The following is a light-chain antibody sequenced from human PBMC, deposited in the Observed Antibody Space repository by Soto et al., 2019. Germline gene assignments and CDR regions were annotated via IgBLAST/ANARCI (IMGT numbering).Light chain of an antibody. J-gene: IGKJ1*01. CDR1: QTISSW. V-gene: IGKV1-5*03. CDR2: KAS. Sequence: DIQMTQSPSTLSGSVGDRVTITCRASQTISSWLAWYQQKPGKAPKLLIYKASTIKSGVPSRFSGSGSGTEFTLNISSLQPDDFATYYCQHYNSYSEPFGQGTKVELK. CDR3: QHYNSYSEP.